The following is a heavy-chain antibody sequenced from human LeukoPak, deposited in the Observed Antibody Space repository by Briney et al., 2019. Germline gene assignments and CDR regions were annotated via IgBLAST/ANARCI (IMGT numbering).Heavy chain of an antibody. Sequence: SETLSLTYTVSGGSISSGDYYWSWIRQPPGKGLEWIGYIYYSGSTYYNPSLKSRVTISVDTSKNQFSLKLSSVTAADTAVYYCARGGSLRFGELLGDIWGQGTMVTVSS. CDR2: IYYSGST. CDR1: GGSISSGDYY. D-gene: IGHD3-10*01. J-gene: IGHJ3*02. V-gene: IGHV4-30-4*01. CDR3: ARGGSLRFGELLGDI.